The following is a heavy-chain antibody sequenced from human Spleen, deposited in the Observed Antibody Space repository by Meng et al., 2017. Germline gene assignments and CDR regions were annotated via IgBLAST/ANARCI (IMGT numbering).Heavy chain of an antibody. J-gene: IGHJ4*02. Sequence: QVQVVQSGAEVKRPGASVKVSCKASHYTFTGYGVSWFRQAPGQGLEWMAWLGAHDGDTSFGPKFQGRVTMTTDTLTNTVFMELRSLTPDDTAVYYCVRGTPGRSYCDYWGQGTLVTVSS. CDR2: LGAHDGDT. CDR3: VRGTPGRSYCDY. V-gene: IGHV1-18*01. CDR1: HYTFTGYG. D-gene: IGHD3-10*01.